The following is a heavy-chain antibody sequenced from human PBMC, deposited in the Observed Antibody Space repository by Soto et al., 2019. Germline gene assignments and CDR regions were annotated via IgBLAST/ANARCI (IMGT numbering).Heavy chain of an antibody. CDR1: GGSISSYY. CDR2: IYYSGST. D-gene: IGHD6-13*01. V-gene: IGHV4-59*01. CDR3: ARGIAAAGKEDWFDP. Sequence: SETLSLTCTVSGGSISSYYWSWIRQPPGKGLEWIGYIYYSGSTNYNPSLKSRVTISVDTSKNQFSLKLSSVTAADTAVYYCARGIAAAGKEDWFDPGGQGTLVTVSS. J-gene: IGHJ5*02.